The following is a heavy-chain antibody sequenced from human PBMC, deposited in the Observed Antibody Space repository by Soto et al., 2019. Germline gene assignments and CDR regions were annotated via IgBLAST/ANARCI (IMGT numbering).Heavy chain of an antibody. D-gene: IGHD3-10*01. CDR2: ISAYNGNT. CDR3: ARGPYMVRGVIITSEDNY. V-gene: IGHV1-18*01. CDR1: GYTFTSYG. J-gene: IGHJ4*02. Sequence: ASVKVSCKASGYTFTSYGISWVRQAPGQGLEWMGWISAYNGNTNYAQKLQGRVTMTTDTSTSTAYMELRSLRSDDTAVYYCARGPYMVRGVIITSEDNYRGQGTLVTVSS.